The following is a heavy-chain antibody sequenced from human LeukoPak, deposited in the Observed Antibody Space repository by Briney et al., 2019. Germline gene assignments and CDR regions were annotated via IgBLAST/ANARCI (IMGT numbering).Heavy chain of an antibody. D-gene: IGHD2-15*01. CDR1: GFTVSSNY. Sequence: GGSLRLSCAASGFTVSSNYMSWVRQAPGKGLEWVSVIYSGGSTYYADSVKGRFTISRDNSKNTLYLQMNSLRAEDMAVYYCARAVGCSGGSCQYGMDVWGQGTTVTVSS. CDR3: ARAVGCSGGSCQYGMDV. J-gene: IGHJ6*02. V-gene: IGHV3-66*01. CDR2: IYSGGST.